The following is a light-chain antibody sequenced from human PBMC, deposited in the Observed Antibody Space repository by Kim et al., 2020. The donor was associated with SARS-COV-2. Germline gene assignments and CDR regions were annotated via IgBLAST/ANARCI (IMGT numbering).Light chain of an antibody. CDR2: AAS. CDR1: QGISNS. CDR3: LQYKSYPFT. Sequence: ASVRDRVTIICRASQGISNSLAWVQERPGKVPKRLIYAASSLQSGVPSRFSGSGSGTQLNLTISSLVPEDFATYYCLQYKSYPFTVGPGTKVDIK. V-gene: IGKV1-17*03. J-gene: IGKJ3*01.